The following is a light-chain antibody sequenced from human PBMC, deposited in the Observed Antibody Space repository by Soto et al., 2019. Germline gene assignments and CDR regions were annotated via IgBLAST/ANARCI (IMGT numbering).Light chain of an antibody. CDR3: MEALQAPPT. CDR2: LGS. Sequence: DIVMTQSPLSLPVTPGEPASISCRSSQSLLHSTGYNYLDWYLQKPGQSPQLLIYLGSNRASGVLDXXSGSGSGTDFTQTSSRAEADDVGVYYCMEALQAPPTFGQGTRLEIK. V-gene: IGKV2-28*01. J-gene: IGKJ5*01. CDR1: QSLLHSTGYNY.